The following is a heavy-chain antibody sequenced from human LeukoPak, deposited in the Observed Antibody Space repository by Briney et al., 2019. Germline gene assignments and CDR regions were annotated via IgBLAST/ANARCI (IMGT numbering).Heavy chain of an antibody. CDR1: GGTFSSYA. D-gene: IGHD3-22*01. Sequence: GASVKVSCKASGGTFSSYAISWVRQAPGQGLEWMGGIIPIFGTANYAQKFQGRVTITTDESTSTAYMELSSLRSEDTAVYYCAARRGIYYDSSSYAFDYWGQGTLVTVSS. CDR2: IIPIFGTA. V-gene: IGHV1-69*05. CDR3: AARRGIYYDSSSYAFDY. J-gene: IGHJ4*02.